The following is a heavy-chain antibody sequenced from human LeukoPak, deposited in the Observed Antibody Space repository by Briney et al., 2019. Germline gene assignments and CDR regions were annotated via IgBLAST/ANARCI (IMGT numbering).Heavy chain of an antibody. Sequence: GGSLRLSCAASGFTFSSYWMSWVRQAPGKGLEWVANIKQDGSEKYYVDSVKGRCTISRDNAKNSLYLQMNSLRAEDTAVYYCARRTYCGGECYYEDYWAKGNLVTVSS. V-gene: IGHV3-7*03. CDR2: IKQDGSEK. D-gene: IGHD2-21*01. CDR3: ARRTYCGGECYYEDY. CDR1: GFTFSSYW. J-gene: IGHJ4*02.